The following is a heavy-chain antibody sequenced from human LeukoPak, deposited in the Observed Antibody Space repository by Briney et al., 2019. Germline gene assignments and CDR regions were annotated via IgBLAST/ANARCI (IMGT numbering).Heavy chain of an antibody. CDR2: ITGSGGST. CDR3: ARGRNTGRQFYFDY. Sequence: GGSLRLSCAASGFTFSSSGMGWVRQAPGKGLECVSSITGSGGSTSYTDSEKGRFTISRDNSKNTLYLQMNSLRAEDTAVYYCARGRNTGRQFYFDYWGQGTLVTVAS. J-gene: IGHJ4*02. CDR1: GFTFSSSG. D-gene: IGHD5-18*01. V-gene: IGHV3-23*01.